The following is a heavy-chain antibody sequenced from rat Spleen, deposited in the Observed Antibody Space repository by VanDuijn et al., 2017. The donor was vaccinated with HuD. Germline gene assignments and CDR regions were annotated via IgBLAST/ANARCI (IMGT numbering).Heavy chain of an antibody. V-gene: IGHV5-7*01. Sequence: EVQLVESGGGLVQPGRSLKLSCAASGFTFSDYYMAWVRPAPKKGLEWVATISYDGSSTNYRDSVKGRFTISRDNAKSTLYLQMDSLRSEDTATYYCASLESTSYVMGAWGQGASVTVSS. J-gene: IGHJ4*01. CDR2: ISYDGSST. CDR1: GFTFSDYY. CDR3: ASLESTSYVMGA. D-gene: IGHD3-2*01.